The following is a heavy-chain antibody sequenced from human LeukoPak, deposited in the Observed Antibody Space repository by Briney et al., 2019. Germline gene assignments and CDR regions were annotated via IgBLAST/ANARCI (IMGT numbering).Heavy chain of an antibody. CDR1: GFTFNTYA. D-gene: IGHD3-22*01. V-gene: IGHV3-23*01. CDR2: ISGSGGST. J-gene: IGHJ4*02. CDR3: AKRFSSGYYCLDY. Sequence: AGGSLRLSCAASGFTFNTYAMSWVRQAPVKELEWVSAISGSGGSTYYADSVKGRFTISRDNFKNTLYLQMNSLRAEDTAVYYCAKRFSSGYYCLDYWGQGTLVTVSS.